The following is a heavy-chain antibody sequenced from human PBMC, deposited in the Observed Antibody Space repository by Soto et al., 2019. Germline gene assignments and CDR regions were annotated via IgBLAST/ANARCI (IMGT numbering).Heavy chain of an antibody. Sequence: PSERRWRTCTVSGGCISSSSYYCGWIRQPPGKGLEWIGSIYYSGSTYYNPSLKSRVTISVDTSKNQFSLKLSSVTAADTAVYYCARQDIVGVPAAIRLNGFEPWGKGTRITVSS. D-gene: IGHD2-2*02. J-gene: IGHJ5*02. CDR2: IYYSGST. V-gene: IGHV4-39*01. CDR3: ARQDIVGVPAAIRLNGFEP. CDR1: GGCISSSSYY.